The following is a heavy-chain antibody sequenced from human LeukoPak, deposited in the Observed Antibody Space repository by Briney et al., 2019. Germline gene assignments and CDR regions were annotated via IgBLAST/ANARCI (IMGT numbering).Heavy chain of an antibody. V-gene: IGHV4-39*07. CDR3: ARMILSLFLSGDIYYFDS. CDR2: IYYSGST. Sequence: KSSETLSLTFAVSGDSVSSSSYHWGWIRQPPGKGLEWIGNIYYSGSTFYNPSLKSRVTMSVDTSKNRFSLRLNSVTAADTAVYYCARMILSLFLSGDIYYFDSWGQGTLVTVSS. J-gene: IGHJ4*02. D-gene: IGHD3-10*01. CDR1: GDSVSSSSYH.